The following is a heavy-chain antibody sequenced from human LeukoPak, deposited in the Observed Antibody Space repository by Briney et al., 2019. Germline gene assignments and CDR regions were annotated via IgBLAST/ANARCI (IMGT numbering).Heavy chain of an antibody. CDR1: GYTLTELS. V-gene: IGHV1-24*01. J-gene: IGHJ4*02. Sequence: GASVKVSCKVSGYTLTELSMHWVRQAPGKGLEWMGGFDPEDGETIYAQKFQGRVTMTEDTSTDTAYMELSSLRSEDTAVYYCATSTGGDAIFDYWSQGTLVTVSS. CDR3: ATSTGGDAIFDY. CDR2: FDPEDGET. D-gene: IGHD2-8*02.